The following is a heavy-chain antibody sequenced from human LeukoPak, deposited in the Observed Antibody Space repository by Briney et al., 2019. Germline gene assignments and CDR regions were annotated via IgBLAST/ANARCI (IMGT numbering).Heavy chain of an antibody. CDR1: GGSFSGFY. D-gene: IGHD3-16*01. J-gene: IGHJ4*02. CDR3: ARGSGGGFFGFDY. V-gene: IGHV4-34*01. Sequence: SETLSLTCAVYGGSFSGFYWTWIRQPPGKGLEWIGEINHSGATKYNPSLKSRVTISEDTSKNQFSLELTSVTAADTAVYYCARGSGGGFFGFDYWGRGTLVTVSS. CDR2: INHSGAT.